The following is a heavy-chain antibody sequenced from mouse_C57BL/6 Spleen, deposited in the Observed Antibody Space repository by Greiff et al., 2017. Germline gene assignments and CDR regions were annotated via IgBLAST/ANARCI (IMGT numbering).Heavy chain of an antibody. D-gene: IGHD2-4*01. Sequence: EVKLVESGGGLVQSGRSLRLSCATSGFTFSDFYMEWVRQAPGKGLEWIAASRNKANDYTTEYSASVKGRFIVSRDTSQSILYLQMNALRAEDTAIYYCARGGLRRYYAMDYWGQGTSVTVSS. CDR1: GFTFSDFY. CDR2: SRNKANDYTT. CDR3: ARGGLRRYYAMDY. V-gene: IGHV7-1*01. J-gene: IGHJ4*01.